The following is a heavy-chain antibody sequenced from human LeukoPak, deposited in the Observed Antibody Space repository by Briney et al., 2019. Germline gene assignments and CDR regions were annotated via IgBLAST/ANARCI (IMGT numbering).Heavy chain of an antibody. D-gene: IGHD6-6*01. V-gene: IGHV5-51*01. CDR2: IYPGDSDT. Sequence: GESLKISCKGSGYSFTSYWNGWVRQMPGKGLEWMGIIYPGDSDTRYSPSFQGQVTISADKSISTAYLQWSSLKASDTALYYCAKAVEYSSSSGGDFYHMDVWGKGTTVTVSS. CDR3: AKAVEYSSSSGGDFYHMDV. CDR1: GYSFTSYW. J-gene: IGHJ6*03.